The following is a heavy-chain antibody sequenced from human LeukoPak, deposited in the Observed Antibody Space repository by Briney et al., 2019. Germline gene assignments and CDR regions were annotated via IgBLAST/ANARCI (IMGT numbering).Heavy chain of an antibody. CDR1: GGSISSYY. CDR2: IYYSGST. CDR3: ARDPQQLGEFDY. D-gene: IGHD6-13*01. Sequence: SETLSLTCTVPGGSISSYYWSWIRQPPGKGLEWIGYIYYSGSTNYNPSLKSRVTISVDTSKNQFSLKLSSVTAADTAVYYCARDPQQLGEFDYWGQGTLVTVSS. J-gene: IGHJ4*02. V-gene: IGHV4-59*01.